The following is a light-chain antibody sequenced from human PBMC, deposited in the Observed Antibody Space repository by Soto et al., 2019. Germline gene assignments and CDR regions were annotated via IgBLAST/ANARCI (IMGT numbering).Light chain of an antibody. V-gene: IGKV3D-20*02. CDR2: GAS. Sequence: EIVLTQSPGTLSLSPWERATLSCRASQSVRNNYLAWYQQRPGQAPRLLIYGASSRATGIPARFSGSGSGTDFTLTISSLEPEDFAVYYCHQRSNWPPDTFGQGTRLEIK. CDR3: HQRSNWPPDT. J-gene: IGKJ5*01. CDR1: QSVRNNY.